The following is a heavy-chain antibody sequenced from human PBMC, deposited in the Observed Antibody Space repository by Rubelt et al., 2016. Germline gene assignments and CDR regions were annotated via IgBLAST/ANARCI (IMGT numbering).Heavy chain of an antibody. D-gene: IGHD3-22*01. Sequence: GGGLVQPGGSLRLSCAASGFTFSSYAMSWVRQAPGKGLEWVSVIYSGGSTYYADSVKGRFTISRDNSKNTLYLQMNSLRAEDTAVYYCARFSRDYYDSSGYYADAFDIWGQGTMVTVSS. CDR2: IYSGGST. CDR3: ARFSRDYYDSSGYYADAFDI. CDR1: GFTFSSYA. V-gene: IGHV3-23*03. J-gene: IGHJ3*02.